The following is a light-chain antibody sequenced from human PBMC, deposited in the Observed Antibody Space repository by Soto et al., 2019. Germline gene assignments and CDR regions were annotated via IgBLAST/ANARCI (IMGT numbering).Light chain of an antibody. J-gene: IGLJ2*01. CDR1: SSNNGTDYD. V-gene: IGLV1-40*01. CDR2: ANT. CDR3: QSYDRSPSQDVV. Sequence: QSVLTQPPSVSGAPGQRVTISCTESSSNNGTDYDVHWYQQLPGTAPKLFVFANTNRPSGVPDRFSGSKSGTSASLAITGLQAEDEAVYYCQSYDRSPSQDVVFGGGTKLTVL.